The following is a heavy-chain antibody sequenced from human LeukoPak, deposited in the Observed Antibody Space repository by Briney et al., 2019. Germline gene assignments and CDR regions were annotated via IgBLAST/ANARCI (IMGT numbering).Heavy chain of an antibody. V-gene: IGHV3-23*01. CDR1: GFTFSNYA. CDR3: AKGLRYFDWFPYYYYGMDV. J-gene: IGHJ6*02. Sequence: GSLRLSCAASGFTFSNYAMSWVRQAPGKGLEWVSGISGSGGNTYYADSVKGRFTISRDNSKNTLYLQMNSLRAEDTAVYYCAKGLRYFDWFPYYYYGMDVWGQGTTVTVSS. D-gene: IGHD3-9*01. CDR2: ISGSGGNT.